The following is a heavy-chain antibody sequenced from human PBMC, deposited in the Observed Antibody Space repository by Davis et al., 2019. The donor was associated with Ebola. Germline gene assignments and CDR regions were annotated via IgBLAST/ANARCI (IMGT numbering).Heavy chain of an antibody. CDR3: ARVGSSSWYEDGLGY. J-gene: IGHJ4*02. Sequence: SVKVSCKASGGTFSSYTISWVRQAPGQGLEWMGRIIPILGIANYAQKFQGRVTITADKSTSTAYMELSSLRSEDTAVYYCARVGSSSWYEDGLGYWGQGTLVTVSS. CDR2: IIPILGIA. CDR1: GGTFSSYT. V-gene: IGHV1-69*02. D-gene: IGHD6-13*01.